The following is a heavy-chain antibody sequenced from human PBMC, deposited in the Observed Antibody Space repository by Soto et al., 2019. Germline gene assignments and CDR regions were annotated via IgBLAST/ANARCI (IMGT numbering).Heavy chain of an antibody. V-gene: IGHV1-69*02. D-gene: IGHD3-22*01. Sequence: GASVKASCTACGGTFSSYTISWVRQAPGQGLEWMGRIIPILGIANYAQKFQGRVTITADKSTSTAYMELSSLRSEDTAVYYCATLIVVSASDYWGQGTLVTVSS. CDR1: GGTFSSYT. J-gene: IGHJ4*02. CDR2: IIPILGIA. CDR3: ATLIVVSASDY.